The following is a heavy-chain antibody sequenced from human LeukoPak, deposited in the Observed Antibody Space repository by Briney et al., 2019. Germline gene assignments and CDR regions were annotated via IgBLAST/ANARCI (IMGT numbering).Heavy chain of an antibody. J-gene: IGHJ4*02. D-gene: IGHD2-15*01. V-gene: IGHV3-33*01. CDR3: ARGFGSGASSVQF. CDR2: IWYDGKFK. CDR1: GFTFKTYA. Sequence: PGKSLRLSCAASGFTFKTYAMHWVRQAPGKGLXXXAVIWYDGKFKYYGDSVNGRISISRDNSKATLDLQMDNLRAEDSGVYYCARGFGSGASSVQFWGQGTLVTVSS.